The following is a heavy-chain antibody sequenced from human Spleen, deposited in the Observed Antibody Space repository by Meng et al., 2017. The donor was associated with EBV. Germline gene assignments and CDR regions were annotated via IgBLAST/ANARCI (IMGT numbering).Heavy chain of an antibody. V-gene: IGHV1-2*06. CDR3: VRDTAMVNWLEF. D-gene: IGHD5-18*01. CDR1: EYTFTGQY. J-gene: IGHJ5*01. Sequence: QVHLVEAGAEVKKAGSSVTGSCKASEYTFTGQYMHWVRQAPGQGLEWMGRINPITGDTDFEQKFQGRVTMTWDASISTAYMELSRLRSDDTAVYFCVRDTAMVNWLEFWGRGTLVTVSS. CDR2: INPITGDT.